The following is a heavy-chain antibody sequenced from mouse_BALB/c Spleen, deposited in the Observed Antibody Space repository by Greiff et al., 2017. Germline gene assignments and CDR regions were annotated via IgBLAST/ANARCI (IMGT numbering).Heavy chain of an antibody. CDR3: AREGEGD. Sequence: EVHLVESGPGLVKPSQSLSLTCSVTGYSITSGYYWNWIRQFPGNKLEWMGYISYDGSNNYNPSLKNRISITRDTSKNQFFLKLNSVTTEDTATYYCAREGEGDWGQGTSVTVSS. V-gene: IGHV3-6*02. CDR1: GYSITSGYY. CDR2: ISYDGSN. J-gene: IGHJ4*01.